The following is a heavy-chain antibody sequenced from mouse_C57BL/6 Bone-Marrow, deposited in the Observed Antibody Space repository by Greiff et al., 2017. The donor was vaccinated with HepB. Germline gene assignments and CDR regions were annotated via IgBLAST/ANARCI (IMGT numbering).Heavy chain of an antibody. J-gene: IGHJ2*01. Sequence: VQLKESGPELVKPGASVKIPCKASGYTFTDYNMDWVKQSHGKSLEWIGDINPNNGGTIYNQKFKGKATLTVDKSSSTAYMELRSLTSEDTAVYSCERSVYYYGSIFDYWGQGTTLTVSS. V-gene: IGHV1-18*01. CDR2: INPNNGGT. CDR3: ERSVYYYGSIFDY. CDR1: GYTFTDYN. D-gene: IGHD1-1*01.